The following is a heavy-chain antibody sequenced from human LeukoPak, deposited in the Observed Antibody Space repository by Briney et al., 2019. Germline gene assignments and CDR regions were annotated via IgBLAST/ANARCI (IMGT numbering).Heavy chain of an antibody. CDR3: ARDGYGGNPYFDY. CDR1: GGSISSGDYY. Sequence: SETLSLTCTVSGGSISSGDYYWRWIRQPPGKVLEWIGYIYYSGSTYYNPSLKSRVTISVDTSKNQFSLKLSSVTAADTAVYYCARDGYGGNPYFDYWGQGTLVTVSS. J-gene: IGHJ4*02. D-gene: IGHD4-23*01. V-gene: IGHV4-30-4*01. CDR2: IYYSGST.